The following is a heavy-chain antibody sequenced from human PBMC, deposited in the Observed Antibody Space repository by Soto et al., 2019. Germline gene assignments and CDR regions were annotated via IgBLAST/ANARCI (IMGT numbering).Heavy chain of an antibody. Sequence: GASVKVSCKASGYTFTSYAMHWVRQAPGQRLEWMGWINAGNGNTKYSQKFQGRVTITRDTSASTAYMELSSLISEDTAVYYCARDSNGYCSGGSCLGWGQGTLVTVSS. V-gene: IGHV1-3*01. J-gene: IGHJ4*02. CDR3: ARDSNGYCSGGSCLG. D-gene: IGHD2-15*01. CDR1: GYTFTSYA. CDR2: INAGNGNT.